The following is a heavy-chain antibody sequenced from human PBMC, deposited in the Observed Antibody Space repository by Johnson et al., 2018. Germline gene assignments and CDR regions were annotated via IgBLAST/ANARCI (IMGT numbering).Heavy chain of an antibody. D-gene: IGHD2-15*01. V-gene: IGHV1-69*01. Sequence: QERLGESGAEVKKPGSSVKVSCKASGGTFSSYASSWVRQAPGQGLEWMGGIIPIFGTANYAQKFQGRSLITADEPTSTAYMELSSLRSEDAAVYYWARDGVVVPSEAGAFDIWGQGTMVTVSS. CDR2: IIPIFGTA. J-gene: IGHJ3*02. CDR1: GGTFSSYA. CDR3: ARDGVVVPSEAGAFDI.